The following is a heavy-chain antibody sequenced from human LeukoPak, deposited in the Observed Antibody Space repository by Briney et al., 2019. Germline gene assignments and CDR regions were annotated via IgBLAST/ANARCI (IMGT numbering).Heavy chain of an antibody. D-gene: IGHD6-13*01. J-gene: IGHJ4*02. Sequence: GGSLRLSCAASGFTFSSYAMNWVRQAPGKGLEWVANINQDGSEKYYVDSVKGRFTISRDNAKNSLFLQMNSLRAEDTAVYYCARDIPAPGICFDYWGQGTLVTVSS. CDR2: INQDGSEK. V-gene: IGHV3-7*01. CDR1: GFTFSSYA. CDR3: ARDIPAPGICFDY.